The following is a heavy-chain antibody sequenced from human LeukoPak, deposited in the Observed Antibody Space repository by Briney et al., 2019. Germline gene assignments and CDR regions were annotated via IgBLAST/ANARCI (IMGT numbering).Heavy chain of an antibody. CDR3: ASGDGFDP. D-gene: IGHD3-10*01. CDR2: SNPEDGET. CDR1: GYTLTELS. Sequence: ASVKVSCKVSGYTLTELSMYWVRQAPGKGLEWMGGSNPEDGETIYAQKFQGRVTMTEDTSTDTAYMELSRLRSDDTAVYYCASGDGFDPWGQGTLVTVSS. V-gene: IGHV1-24*01. J-gene: IGHJ5*02.